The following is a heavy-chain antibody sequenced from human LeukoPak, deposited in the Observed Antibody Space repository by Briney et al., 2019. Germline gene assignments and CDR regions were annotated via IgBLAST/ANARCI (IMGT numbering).Heavy chain of an antibody. CDR1: GYTFTGYY. J-gene: IGHJ5*02. V-gene: IGHV1-2*02. CDR3: ARDAGYCSSTSCYEGTNWFDP. D-gene: IGHD2-2*01. CDR2: TNPNSGGT. Sequence: ASVKVSCKASGYTFTGYYMHWVRQAPGQGLEWMGWTNPNSGGTNYAQKFQGRVTMTRDTSISTAYMELSRLRSDDTAVYYCARDAGYCSSTSCYEGTNWFDPWGQGTLVTVSS.